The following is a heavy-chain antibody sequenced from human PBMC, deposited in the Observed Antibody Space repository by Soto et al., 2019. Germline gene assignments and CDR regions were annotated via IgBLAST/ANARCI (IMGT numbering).Heavy chain of an antibody. D-gene: IGHD1-1*01. J-gene: IGHJ6*02. Sequence: ASVKVSCKASGYTFTTYGINWVRQAPGQGLEWMGWISAYNGNTNYAQKLQGRVTMTTDTSTSTAYMELRSLRSDDTAVYYCARVWVGTTFAYYYGMVFWGQGTPGTFS. CDR3: ARVWVGTTFAYYYGMVF. CDR1: GYTFTTYG. CDR2: ISAYNGNT. V-gene: IGHV1-18*01.